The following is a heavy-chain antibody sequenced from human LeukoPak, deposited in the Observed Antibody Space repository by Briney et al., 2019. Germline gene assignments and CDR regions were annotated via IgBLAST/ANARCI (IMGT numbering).Heavy chain of an antibody. J-gene: IGHJ4*02. CDR1: GGSFSGYY. Sequence: PSETLSLTCAVYGGSFSGYYWSWIRQPPGEGLEWIGEINHSGSTNYNPSLKSRVTISVDTSKNQFSLKLSSVTAADTAVYYCAVRAGSYSNFDYWGQGTLVTVSS. CDR2: INHSGST. CDR3: AVRAGSYSNFDY. D-gene: IGHD1-26*01. V-gene: IGHV4-34*01.